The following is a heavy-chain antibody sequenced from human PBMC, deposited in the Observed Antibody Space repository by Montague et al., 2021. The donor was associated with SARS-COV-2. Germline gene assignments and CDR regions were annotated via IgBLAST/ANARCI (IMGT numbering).Heavy chain of an antibody. CDR1: GASISSGGYY. V-gene: IGHV4-31*03. D-gene: IGHD3-3*01. CDR2: IYYSGST. CDR3: ARASGKKTIFGVVISYFDD. J-gene: IGHJ4*02. Sequence: TRSLTCTVSGASISSGGYYWSWIRQHPGKGLEWIGYIYYSGSTYYNPSLKSRVTISVDTSKNQFSLKLSSVTAADTAVYYCARASGKKTIFGVVISYFDDWGQGTLVTVSS.